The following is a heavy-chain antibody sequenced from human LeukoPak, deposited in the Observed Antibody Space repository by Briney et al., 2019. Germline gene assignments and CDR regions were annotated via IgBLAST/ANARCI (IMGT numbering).Heavy chain of an antibody. Sequence: GGSLRLSCVVSGINFADYAMHGVRQPPEKGLEWVSLISADGGSTFSADSVKGRFSISRDNSKNSLYLQMNSLRSEDTAMYYCAKESGKFDYWGQGTLVAVSS. J-gene: IGHJ4*02. CDR1: GINFADYA. CDR2: ISADGGST. CDR3: AKESGKFDY. V-gene: IGHV3-43*02.